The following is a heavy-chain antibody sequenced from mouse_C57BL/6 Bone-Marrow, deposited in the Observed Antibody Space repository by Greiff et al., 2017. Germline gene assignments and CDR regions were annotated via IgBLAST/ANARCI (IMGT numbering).Heavy chain of an antibody. CDR3: ARENYSNLYYVDY. D-gene: IGHD2-5*01. CDR1: GFTFSSYA. Sequence: EVQVVESGGGLVKPGGSLKLSCAASGFTFSSYAMSWVRQTPEKRLEWVATISDGGSYTYYPDNVKGRFTISRDNAKNNLYLQMSHLKSEDTAMYYCARENYSNLYYVDYWGQGTTLTVSS. CDR2: ISDGGSYT. V-gene: IGHV5-4*01. J-gene: IGHJ2*01.